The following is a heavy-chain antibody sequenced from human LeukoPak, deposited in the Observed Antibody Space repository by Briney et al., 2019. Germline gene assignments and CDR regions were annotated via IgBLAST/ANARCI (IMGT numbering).Heavy chain of an antibody. J-gene: IGHJ6*02. CDR1: GGSISSYY. CDR3: ARGEMYYYDSSGFIRPYYYGMDV. D-gene: IGHD3-22*01. V-gene: IGHV4-59*08. Sequence: SETLSLTRTVSGGSISSYYWSWIRQPPGKGLEWIGYIYYSGSTNYNPSLKSRVTISVDTSKNQFSLKLSSVTAADTAVYYCARGEMYYYDSSGFIRPYYYGMDVWGQGTTVTVSS. CDR2: IYYSGST.